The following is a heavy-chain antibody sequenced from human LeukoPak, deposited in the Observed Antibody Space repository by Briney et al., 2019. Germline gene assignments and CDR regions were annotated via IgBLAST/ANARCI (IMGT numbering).Heavy chain of an antibody. J-gene: IGHJ3*02. CDR2: INPNSGGT. Sequence: ASAKVSCKASGYTFTGYYMHWVRQAPGQGLEWMGRINPNSGGTNYAQKFQGRVTMTRDTSISTAYMELSRLRSDDTAVYYCASAPMPYDAFDIWGQGTMVTVSS. D-gene: IGHD2-2*01. V-gene: IGHV1-2*06. CDR3: ASAPMPYDAFDI. CDR1: GYTFTGYY.